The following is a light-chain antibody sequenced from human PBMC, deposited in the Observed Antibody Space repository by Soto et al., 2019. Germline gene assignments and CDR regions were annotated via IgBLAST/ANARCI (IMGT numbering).Light chain of an antibody. CDR1: QGIRND. Sequence: DIQMTQSPSSLSASVGDRVTIACRASQGIRNDVGWYQQKPGKAPKRLIYAASTLQSGVPSRFSGSGSGTEFTLTISSLQPEDFATYYCLQHNSYPLTFGGVTKVEIK. V-gene: IGKV1-17*01. CDR2: AAS. CDR3: LQHNSYPLT. J-gene: IGKJ4*01.